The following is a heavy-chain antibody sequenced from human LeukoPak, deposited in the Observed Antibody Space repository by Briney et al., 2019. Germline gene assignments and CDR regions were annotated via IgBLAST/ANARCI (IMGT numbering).Heavy chain of an antibody. V-gene: IGHV3-23*01. CDR3: AKGWIQLWLMVY. CDR1: GFTFSTYA. J-gene: IGHJ4*02. D-gene: IGHD5-18*01. Sequence: GGSLRLSCAASGFTFSTYAMSWVRHAPGKGLEWVSAISGSGDGTYYADSVKGRFIISRDNSKNTLYLQMNSLRAEDTAVYYCAKGWIQLWLMVYWGQGTLVTVSS. CDR2: ISGSGDGT.